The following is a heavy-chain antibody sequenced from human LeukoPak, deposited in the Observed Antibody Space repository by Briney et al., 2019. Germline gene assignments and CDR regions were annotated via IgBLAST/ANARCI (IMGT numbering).Heavy chain of an antibody. CDR1: VRSIHRYY. D-gene: IGHD3-10*01. CDR2: IPYTGRT. V-gene: IGHV4-59*01. J-gene: IGHJ4*02. Sequence: PSQTLSLTCSVSVRSIHRYYWRWIRPPPGKGREWMGFIPYTGRTEYYPSLKSRVTISLDTSKNQFSLSPTSVNAAAPARYYRARTGKYYYGPETFFFFEYWGQGSLVTVSS. CDR3: ARTGKYYYGPETFFFFEY.